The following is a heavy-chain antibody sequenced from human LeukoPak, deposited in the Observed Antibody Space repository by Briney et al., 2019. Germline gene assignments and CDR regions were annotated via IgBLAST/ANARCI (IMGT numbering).Heavy chain of an antibody. V-gene: IGHV1-8*01. D-gene: IGHD3-10*01. Sequence: ASVKVSCKASGYTFTSYDINWVRQATGQGLEWMGWMNPNSGNTGYAQKFQGRVTMTRNTSISTAYMELSSLRSEDTAVYYCARARITMVRGVITKNYYYYYMDVWGKGTTVTISS. CDR3: ARARITMVRGVITKNYYYYYMDV. J-gene: IGHJ6*03. CDR2: MNPNSGNT. CDR1: GYTFTSYD.